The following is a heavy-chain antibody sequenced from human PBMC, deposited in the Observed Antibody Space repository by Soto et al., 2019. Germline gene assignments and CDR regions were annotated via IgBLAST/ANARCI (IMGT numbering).Heavy chain of an antibody. D-gene: IGHD3-3*01. CDR2: ISSSGSTI. Sequence: QVQLVESGGGLVKPGESLRLSCAASGFTFSDHYVTWIRQAPGKGLERVSYISSSGSTIYYAGSVKGRFTISRDNAENSLYLQMNSLRAEDTAVYYCARVGDMTYKDWGQGTLVTVSS. J-gene: IGHJ4*02. CDR3: ARVGDMTYKD. CDR1: GFTFSDHY. V-gene: IGHV3-11*01.